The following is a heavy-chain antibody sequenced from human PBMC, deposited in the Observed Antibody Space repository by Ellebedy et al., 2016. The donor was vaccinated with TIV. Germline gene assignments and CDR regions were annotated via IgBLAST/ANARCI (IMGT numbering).Heavy chain of an antibody. CDR1: GGSISHYF. CDR2: IYYSGST. Sequence: MPSETLSLTCTVSGGSISHYFWSWIRQPPGKGLEWIGYIYYSGSTYYNPSLKSRVTISVATSKNQFSLKLSSVTAADTAVFYCAREISYYYGMDVWGQGTTVTVSS. CDR3: AREISYYYGMDV. D-gene: IGHD3-3*01. J-gene: IGHJ6*02. V-gene: IGHV4-30-4*01.